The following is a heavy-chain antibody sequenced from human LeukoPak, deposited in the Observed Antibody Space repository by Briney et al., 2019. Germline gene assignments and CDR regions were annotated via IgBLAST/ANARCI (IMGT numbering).Heavy chain of an antibody. CDR3: ARARYDFWSGYYPFDY. Sequence: PSETLSLTCAVYGWSFSGYYWSWIRPPPGKGLEWIGEINHSGSTNYNPSLKSRVTISVDTSKNQFSLKLSSVTAADTAVYYCARARYDFWSGYYPFDYWGQGTLVTVSS. CDR2: INHSGST. V-gene: IGHV4-34*01. D-gene: IGHD3-3*01. J-gene: IGHJ4*02. CDR1: GWSFSGYY.